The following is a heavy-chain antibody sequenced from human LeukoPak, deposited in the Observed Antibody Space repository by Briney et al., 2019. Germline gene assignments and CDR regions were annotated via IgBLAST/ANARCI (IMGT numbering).Heavy chain of an antibody. Sequence: GASVTVSCKASGGTFSSYAISWVRQAPGQGLEGMGGIIPIFGTANYAQKFQGRVTITADESTSTAYMELSSLRSEDTAVYYCASAPRIKYYYYYGMDVWGKGTTVTVSS. V-gene: IGHV1-69*13. CDR2: IIPIFGTA. CDR1: GGTFSSYA. CDR3: ASAPRIKYYYYYGMDV. J-gene: IGHJ6*04.